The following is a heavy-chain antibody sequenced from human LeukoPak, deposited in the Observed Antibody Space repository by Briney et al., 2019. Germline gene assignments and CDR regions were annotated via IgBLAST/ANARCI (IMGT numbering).Heavy chain of an antibody. D-gene: IGHD1-26*01. J-gene: IGHJ4*02. CDR2: ISHDGII. V-gene: IGHV3-74*01. Sequence: GGSLRLSCETAGFTSSSYVMHWVRRTPGKGLVWVSRISHDGIISYADSVKGRFTISRDNSKNTLYLQMNSLRAEDTAVYYCARDRDGNYFDYWGQGTLVTVSS. CDR3: ARDRDGNYFDY. CDR1: GFTSSSYV.